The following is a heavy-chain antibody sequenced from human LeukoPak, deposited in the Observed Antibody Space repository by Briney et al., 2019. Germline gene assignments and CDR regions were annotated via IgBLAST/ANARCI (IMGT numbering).Heavy chain of an antibody. CDR3: VKEKEESRGFDY. CDR1: GFTLSNYW. J-gene: IGHJ4*02. CDR2: IKQDGSQK. V-gene: IGHV3-7*01. D-gene: IGHD3-10*01. Sequence: GGSLRLSCTASGFTLSNYWMSWVRQAPGKGLEWVANIKQDGSQKNYVDSVKGRFTISRDNARNSLYLQMNSLRGEDTAVYFCVKEKEESRGFDYWGQGTLVTVSS.